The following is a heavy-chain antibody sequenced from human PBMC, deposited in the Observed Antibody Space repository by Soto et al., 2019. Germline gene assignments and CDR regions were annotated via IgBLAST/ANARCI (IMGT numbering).Heavy chain of an antibody. Sequence: EVQLLESGGGLVQPGGSLRLSCAASGFTFSNYAMSWVRQAPGKGLEWVSAISGSGGSTYYADSVKGRFSISRDNSKNTLYLQMSSLGVEDTAVYYCTKNPRPSGWIWYEYWGQGTLVTVSS. CDR3: TKNPRPSGWIWYEY. D-gene: IGHD6-19*01. CDR2: ISGSGGST. J-gene: IGHJ4*02. CDR1: GFTFSNYA. V-gene: IGHV3-23*01.